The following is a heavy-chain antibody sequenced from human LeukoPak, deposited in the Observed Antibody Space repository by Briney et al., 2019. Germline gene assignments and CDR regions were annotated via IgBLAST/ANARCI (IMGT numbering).Heavy chain of an antibody. V-gene: IGHV1-69*13. J-gene: IGHJ4*02. Sequence: SVKVSYKASGGTFSRFTISWVRQAPGQGFEWMGGITPIFGTANFAQKFQGRVSITADESTSTAFMELSSLRSEDTAVYYCAREWGLEGSGYYYAYWGQGTLVTVSS. CDR2: ITPIFGTA. CDR1: GGTFSRFT. D-gene: IGHD3-22*01. CDR3: AREWGLEGSGYYYAY.